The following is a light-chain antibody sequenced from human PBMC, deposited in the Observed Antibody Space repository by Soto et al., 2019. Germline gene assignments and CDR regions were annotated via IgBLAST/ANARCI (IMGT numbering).Light chain of an antibody. V-gene: IGKV3-15*01. CDR2: GAS. CDR3: HQYNYWPT. CDR1: QSVSSN. Sequence: EIVMTQSPDILSVSPGERATLSCRASQSVSSNLAWYQQKPGQSPRLLIYGASTRATGIPVRFSGSGSGTEFTLTISSLQSEDFAVYYCHQYNYWPTFSQGTKVDI. J-gene: IGKJ1*01.